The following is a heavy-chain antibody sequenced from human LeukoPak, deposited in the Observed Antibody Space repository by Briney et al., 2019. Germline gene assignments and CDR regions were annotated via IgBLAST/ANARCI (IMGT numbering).Heavy chain of an antibody. Sequence: GEYLRLCCADPGISLSPYTINWVRKAPGKGLGWVSGIFGNGVDRFDADSVKGRFPISCDNSKNTLYLQMNSLRADDTAVYYCAKDRLPDGYRSLDYWGQGTLGIVSS. CDR1: GISLSPYT. V-gene: IGHV3-23*01. D-gene: IGHD5-18*01. CDR2: IFGNGVDR. CDR3: AKDRLPDGYRSLDY. J-gene: IGHJ4*02.